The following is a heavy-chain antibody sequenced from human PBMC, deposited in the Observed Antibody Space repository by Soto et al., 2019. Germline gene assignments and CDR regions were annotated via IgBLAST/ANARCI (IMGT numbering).Heavy chain of an antibody. CDR1: GFSLSPSGVS. D-gene: IGHD3-9*01. Sequence: SGPTLVNPTQTLTLTCTFTGFSLSPSGVSVGWIRQPPGKALVWVASIYWNDDKRYSPSLKSRLTIPKDTSKNQAVLTTTNIDPVNTATHYCAGVILTGSIYDNWGQTIVHAVSS. J-gene: IGHJ4*02. CDR2: IYWNDDK. CDR3: AGVILTGSIYDN. V-gene: IGHV2-5*01.